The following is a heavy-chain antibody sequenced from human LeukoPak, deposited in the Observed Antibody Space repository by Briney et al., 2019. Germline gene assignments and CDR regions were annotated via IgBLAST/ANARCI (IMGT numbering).Heavy chain of an antibody. CDR2: MNPNSGNT. CDR3: ARGYSYGYIYYYYGMDV. Sequence: ASVKVSCKASGYTFTSYDINWVRQAPGQGLEWMGWMNPNSGNTGYAQKFQGRVTMTRNTSISTAYMELSSLRSEDTAVYYCARGYSYGYIYYYYGMDVWGQGTTVTVSS. J-gene: IGHJ6*02. CDR1: GYTFTSYD. D-gene: IGHD5-18*01. V-gene: IGHV1-8*01.